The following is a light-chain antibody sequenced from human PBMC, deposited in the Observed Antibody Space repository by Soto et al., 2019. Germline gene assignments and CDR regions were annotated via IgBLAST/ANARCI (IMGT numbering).Light chain of an antibody. J-gene: IGKJ2*01. CDR3: QQYNSYSLYT. CDR2: DAS. Sequence: DIRMTQSPSTLSASVGDRVTITCRASQSISSWLAWYQQKPGKAPKLLIYDASSLESGVPSRFSGSGSGTEFTLTISSLQPDDFATYYCQQYNSYSLYTFGQGTKVDIK. V-gene: IGKV1-5*01. CDR1: QSISSW.